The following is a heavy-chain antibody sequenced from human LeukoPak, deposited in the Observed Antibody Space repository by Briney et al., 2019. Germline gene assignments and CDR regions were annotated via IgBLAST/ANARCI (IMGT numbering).Heavy chain of an antibody. CDR3: ARRIAVTGSFDF. V-gene: IGHV4-34*01. CDR1: GGSFSGYY. J-gene: IGHJ4*02. Sequence: SETLSLTCAVYGGSFSGYYWSWIRHPPGKGLEWIGEINHSGSTNYNPSLKSRVTISVDTSKNQFSLKLSSVTAADTALYYCARRIAVTGSFDFWGQGTLVTVSS. CDR2: INHSGST. D-gene: IGHD6-19*01.